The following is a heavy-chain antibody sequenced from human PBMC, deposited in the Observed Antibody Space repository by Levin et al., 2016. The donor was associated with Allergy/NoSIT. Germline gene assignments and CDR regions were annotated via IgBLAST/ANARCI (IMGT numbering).Heavy chain of an antibody. J-gene: IGHJ6*02. D-gene: IGHD5-24*01. CDR3: ASYQDGFNYYYGMDV. CDR2: IYYSGST. CDR1: GGSISSGDYY. V-gene: IGHV4-30-4*01. Sequence: SETLSLTCTVSGGSISSGDYYWSWIRQPPGKGLEWIGYIYYSGSTYYNPSLKSRVTISVDTSKNQFSLKLSSVTAADTAVYYCASYQDGFNYYYGMDVWGQGTTVTVSS.